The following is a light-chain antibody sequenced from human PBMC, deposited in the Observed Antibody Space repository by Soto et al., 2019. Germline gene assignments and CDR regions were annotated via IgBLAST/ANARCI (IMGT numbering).Light chain of an antibody. J-gene: IGLJ3*02. CDR1: RSNIGSGY. CDR3: AAWDDSLNGWV. V-gene: IGLV1-44*01. CDR2: YDD. Sequence: QSVLTQPPSASGTPGQRVTISCSGSRSNIGSGYVYWYHQLPGTAPKLLIYYDDLLPSGVSDRFSGSKSGTSASLAISGLQSEDEADYYCAAWDDSLNGWVFGGGTKLTVL.